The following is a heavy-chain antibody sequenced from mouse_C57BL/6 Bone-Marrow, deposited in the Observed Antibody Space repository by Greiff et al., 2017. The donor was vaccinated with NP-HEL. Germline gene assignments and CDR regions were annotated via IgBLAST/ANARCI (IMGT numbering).Heavy chain of an antibody. CDR1: GYTFTSYW. CDR2: IHPNSGST. J-gene: IGHJ4*01. CDR3: ARLYYGSYYAMDY. D-gene: IGHD2-1*01. Sequence: QVQLQQPGAELVKPGASVKLSCKASGYTFTSYWMHWVKQRPGQGLEWIGMIHPNSGSTNYNEKFKSKATLTVDKSSSTAYMQLSSLTSEDSAVYYGARLYYGSYYAMDYWGQGTSVTVSS. V-gene: IGHV1-64*01.